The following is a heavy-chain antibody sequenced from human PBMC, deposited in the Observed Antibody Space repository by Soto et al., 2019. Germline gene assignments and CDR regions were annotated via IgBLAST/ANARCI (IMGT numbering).Heavy chain of an antibody. D-gene: IGHD2-8*01. CDR3: AGDVGRKCTNGVCYSDTGY. Sequence: ASVKVSCKASGYTFTSYGISWVRQAPGQGLEWMGWISAYNGNTNYAQKLQGRVTMTTDTSTSTAYMELRSLRSDDTAVYYCAGDVGRKCTNGVCYSDTGYWGQGTLVTVSS. CDR1: GYTFTSYG. V-gene: IGHV1-18*01. CDR2: ISAYNGNT. J-gene: IGHJ4*02.